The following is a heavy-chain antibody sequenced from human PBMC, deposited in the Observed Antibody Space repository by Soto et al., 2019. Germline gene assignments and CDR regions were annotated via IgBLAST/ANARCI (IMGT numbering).Heavy chain of an antibody. J-gene: IGHJ5*02. CDR3: ARGDCYDSSGCWFDP. D-gene: IGHD3-22*01. Sequence: GASVKVSCKASGYTFTGYYMHWVRQAPGQGLEWMGWINPNSGGTNYAQKFQGRVTMTRDTSISTAYMELSRLRSDDTAVYYCARGDCYDSSGCWFDPWGQGTLVTVSS. CDR1: GYTFTGYY. CDR2: INPNSGGT. V-gene: IGHV1-2*02.